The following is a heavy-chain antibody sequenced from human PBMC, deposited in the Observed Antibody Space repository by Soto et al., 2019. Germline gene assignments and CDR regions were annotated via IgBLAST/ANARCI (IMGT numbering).Heavy chain of an antibody. Sequence: QVQLVESGGGVVQPGRSLRLSCAASGFTFSSYAMHWVRQAPGKGLEWVAVISYDGSNKYYADSVKGRFTISRDNSKNTLYLQMTSLRAEDTAVYYCAIDLGYSSSWYLDYWGQASMVTVSS. V-gene: IGHV3-30-3*01. CDR1: GFTFSSYA. D-gene: IGHD6-13*01. CDR3: AIDLGYSSSWYLDY. CDR2: ISYDGSNK. J-gene: IGHJ4*02.